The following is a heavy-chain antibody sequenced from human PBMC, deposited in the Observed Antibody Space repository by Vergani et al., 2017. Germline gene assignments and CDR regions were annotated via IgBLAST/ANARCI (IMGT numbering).Heavy chain of an antibody. CDR3: AKVHCGGDCQDYYMDV. D-gene: IGHD2-21*01. V-gene: IGHV3-30*18. J-gene: IGHJ6*03. Sequence: QVQLVESGGGVVQPGRSLRLSCAASGFTFSSYGMHWVRQAPGKGLEWVAVISDDGSNIYYADSVKGRFTISRDNSKNTLYLQMNSLRAEDTAVYFCAKVHCGGDCQDYYMDVWGKGTTVTVSS. CDR2: ISDDGSNI. CDR1: GFTFSSYG.